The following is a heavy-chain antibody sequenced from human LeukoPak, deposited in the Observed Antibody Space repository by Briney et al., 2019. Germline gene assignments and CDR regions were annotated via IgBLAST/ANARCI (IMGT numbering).Heavy chain of an antibody. CDR1: GGSISSGDYY. J-gene: IGHJ4*02. CDR3: ATLTTVVTAYYFDH. CDR2: IYYSGST. Sequence: SQTLSLTCTVSGGSISSGDYYWSWIRQPPGKGLEWIGYIYYSGSTYYNPSLKSRVTISVDTSKNQFSLKLTSVTAADTAVYYCATLTTVVTAYYFDHWGQGTLVTVSS. D-gene: IGHD4-23*01. V-gene: IGHV4-30-4*01.